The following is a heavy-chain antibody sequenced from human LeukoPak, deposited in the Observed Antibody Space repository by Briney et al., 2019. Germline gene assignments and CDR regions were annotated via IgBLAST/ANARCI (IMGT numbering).Heavy chain of an antibody. CDR2: IYYSGST. D-gene: IGHD6-19*01. V-gene: IGHV4-59*01. CDR3: ARPNSSGWYIWFDP. J-gene: IGHJ5*02. Sequence: PSETLSLTCTVSGGSISSYYWSWIRQPPGKGLEWIGYIYYSGSTNYNPSLKSRVTISVDTSKNQFSLKLSSVTAADTAVYYCARPNSSGWYIWFDPWGQGTLVTVSS. CDR1: GGSISSYY.